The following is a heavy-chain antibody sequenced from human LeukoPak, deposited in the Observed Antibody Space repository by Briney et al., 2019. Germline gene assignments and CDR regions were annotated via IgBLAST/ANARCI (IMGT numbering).Heavy chain of an antibody. CDR2: ISSSSSTI. Sequence: GGSLRLSCAASGFTFSSYEMNWVRQAPGKGLEWVSYISSSSSTIYYADSVKGRFTISRDNAKNTLYLQMNSLRAEDTAVYFCARDTSDTSGYYYEGDAFDIWGHGTMVTVSS. D-gene: IGHD3-22*01. CDR1: GFTFSSYE. V-gene: IGHV3-48*03. CDR3: ARDTSDTSGYYYEGDAFDI. J-gene: IGHJ3*02.